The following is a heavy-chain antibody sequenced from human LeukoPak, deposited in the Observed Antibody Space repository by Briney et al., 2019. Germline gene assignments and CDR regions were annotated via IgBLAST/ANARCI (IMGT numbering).Heavy chain of an antibody. CDR1: GGTFSSYA. CDR2: IIPIFGTA. V-gene: IGHV1-69*13. D-gene: IGHD2-2*01. J-gene: IGHJ4*02. Sequence: SVKVSCKASGGTFSSYAISWVRQAPGQWLEWMGGIIPIFGTANYAQKFQGRVTITADESTSTAYMELSSLRSEDTAVYYCARDKDIVVVPAATSFDYWGQGTLVTVSS. CDR3: ARDKDIVVVPAATSFDY.